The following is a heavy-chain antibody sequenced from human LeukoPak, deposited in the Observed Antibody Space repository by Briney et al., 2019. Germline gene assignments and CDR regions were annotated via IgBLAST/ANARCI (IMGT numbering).Heavy chain of an antibody. D-gene: IGHD2-15*01. V-gene: IGHV3-23*01. CDR3: AKGGYTTWFDP. Sequence: PGGSLRLSCAASGFTFTSYTMNWVRQAPGKGLEWVSNIRSSGGDTYYTDSVKGRFTISRDNSKNTLYLQMNSLRAEDTAVYYCAKGGYTTWFDPWGQGTLVTVSS. J-gene: IGHJ5*02. CDR1: GFTFTSYT. CDR2: IRSSGGDT.